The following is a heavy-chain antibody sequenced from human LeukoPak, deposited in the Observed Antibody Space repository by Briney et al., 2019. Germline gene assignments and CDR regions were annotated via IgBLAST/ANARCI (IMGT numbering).Heavy chain of an antibody. V-gene: IGHV3-21*01. D-gene: IGHD6-19*01. CDR3: AREESGSSGWYDY. CDR1: RFTFIGYT. J-gene: IGHJ4*02. Sequence: PGVPLRLSCAASRFTFIGYTMNWIRQAPGKGLEWGSSISSRSTYIYYADSVKGRFTISRDNAKNSLYLQMNSLRAEDTAVYYCAREESGSSGWYDYWGQGTLVTVSS. CDR2: ISSRSTYI.